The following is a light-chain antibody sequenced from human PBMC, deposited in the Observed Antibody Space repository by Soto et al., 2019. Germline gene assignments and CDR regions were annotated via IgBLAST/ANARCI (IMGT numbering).Light chain of an antibody. Sequence: QSALTQPASVSGSPGQSITFSCTGTSSDIGGYNYVSWYQQHPGKAPKLMIYEVSNRPSGVSDRFSGSKSGNTASLTISGLQDEDEADYYCTSYTSSTTNDVFGTGTKLTVL. CDR3: TSYTSSTTNDV. V-gene: IGLV2-14*01. J-gene: IGLJ1*01. CDR1: SSDIGGYNY. CDR2: EVS.